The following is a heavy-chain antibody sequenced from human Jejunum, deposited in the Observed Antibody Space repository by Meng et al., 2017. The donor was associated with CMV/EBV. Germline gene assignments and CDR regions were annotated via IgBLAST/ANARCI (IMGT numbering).Heavy chain of an antibody. CDR3: ARGEDSGASWWLRGMDV. CDR1: ITSEKG. V-gene: IGHV4-4*02. D-gene: IGHD2-15*01. Sequence: ITSEKGWSSMCQPPGKGLEWIRVIYDTGTTNETASLMSRGTISVDKSKDQFFLQLTFLTAADTAVYYCARGEDSGASWWLRGMDVWGHGTTVTVSS. CDR2: IYDTGTT. J-gene: IGHJ6*02.